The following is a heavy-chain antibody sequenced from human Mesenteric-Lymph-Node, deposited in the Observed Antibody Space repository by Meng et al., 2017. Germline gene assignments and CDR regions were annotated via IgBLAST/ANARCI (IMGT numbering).Heavy chain of an antibody. CDR3: ASAIVGTNAY. Sequence: WGSLTLSCAASGFTFSSYWMHWVCQAPGKGLVLVSRINIDGSSTTYADSVKGRFTISRDNAKNMLYLQMNSLRPEDTAVYYCASAIVGTNAYWGQGTLVTVSS. V-gene: IGHV3-74*01. CDR1: GFTFSSYW. CDR2: INIDGSST. D-gene: IGHD1-26*01. J-gene: IGHJ4*02.